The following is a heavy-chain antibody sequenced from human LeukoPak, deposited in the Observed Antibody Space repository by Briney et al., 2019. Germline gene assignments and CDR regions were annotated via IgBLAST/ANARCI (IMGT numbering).Heavy chain of an antibody. CDR2: TYYRSKWYN. Sequence: SQTLSLTCAISGDSVSSNSAARNWIRQSPSRGLEWLGRTYYRSKWYNDYAVSVKSRITINPDTSKNQFSLQLNSVTPEDTAVYYSARVGISPPRTSYYFDYWGQGTLATVSS. D-gene: IGHD2-21*01. V-gene: IGHV6-1*01. CDR3: ARVGISPPRTSYYFDY. CDR1: GDSVSSNSAA. J-gene: IGHJ4*02.